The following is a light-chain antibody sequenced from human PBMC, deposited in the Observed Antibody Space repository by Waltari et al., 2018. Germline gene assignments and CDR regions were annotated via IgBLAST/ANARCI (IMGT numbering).Light chain of an antibody. CDR3: GTWDSSMSVGV. V-gene: IGLV1-51*01. CDR2: EDD. CDR1: SPNIGKNY. Sequence: QSVLTPPPSVSAASGQKVTIPCSGSSPNIGKNYVSWYQQFPGTAPKLLIYEDDKRPSGISGRFSGSKSGTSATLDIHGLQTGDEADYYCGTWDSSMSVGVLGGGTKVTVL. J-gene: IGLJ2*01.